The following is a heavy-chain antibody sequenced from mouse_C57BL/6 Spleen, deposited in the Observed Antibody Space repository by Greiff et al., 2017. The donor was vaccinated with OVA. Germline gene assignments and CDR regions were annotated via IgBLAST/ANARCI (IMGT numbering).Heavy chain of an antibody. CDR2: IRNNANGYTT. V-gene: IGHV7-4*01. CDR3: VKAYDETFAY. CDR1: GFTFTDYY. Sequence: EVMLVESGGGLVQPGASLRLSCAASGFTFTDYYMSWVRQPPGKAPEWVALIRNNANGYTTEYTASVKGRFTISRDNSQNILYLQMNTLRAEDSATYYCVKAYDETFAYWGQGTLVTVSA. J-gene: IGHJ3*01. D-gene: IGHD2-14*01.